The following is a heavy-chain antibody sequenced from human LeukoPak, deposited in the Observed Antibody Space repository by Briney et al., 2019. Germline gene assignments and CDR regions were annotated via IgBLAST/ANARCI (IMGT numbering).Heavy chain of an antibody. CDR2: ISAYNGNT. J-gene: IGHJ3*02. Sequence: ASVKVSCKASGYTFTSYGISWVRQAPGQGLEWMGWISAYNGNTNYAQKLQGRVTMTTGTSTSTAYMELRSLRSDDTAVYYCARDSDMIVVPSAFDIWGQGTMVTVSS. V-gene: IGHV1-18*01. CDR1: GYTFTSYG. D-gene: IGHD3-22*01. CDR3: ARDSDMIVVPSAFDI.